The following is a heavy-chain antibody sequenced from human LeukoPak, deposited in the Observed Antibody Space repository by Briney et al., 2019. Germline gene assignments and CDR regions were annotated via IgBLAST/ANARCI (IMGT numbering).Heavy chain of an antibody. V-gene: IGHV1-69*06. D-gene: IGHD2-2*01. CDR3: ARGVGPAAMWGLYYYYYYMDV. CDR1: GGTFSIYA. Sequence: GASVKVSCKASGGTFSIYAISWVRQTRGQGLEWMGGIIPMFGTANYAQKFRGRVTITADKSTSTAYMELSSLRSEDTAVYYCARGVGPAAMWGLYYYYYYMDVWGKGTTVTVSS. J-gene: IGHJ6*03. CDR2: IIPMFGTA.